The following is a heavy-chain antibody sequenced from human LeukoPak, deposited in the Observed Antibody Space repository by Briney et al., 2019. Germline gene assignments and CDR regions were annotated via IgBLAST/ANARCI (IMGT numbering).Heavy chain of an antibody. V-gene: IGHV3-33*01. D-gene: IGHD5-24*01. CDR1: GFTFGSYG. CDR2: IWYDGSKK. CDR3: ARDGLRGNNWFDP. J-gene: IGHJ5*02. Sequence: GRSLRLSCAASGFTFGSYGMHWVRQAPGKGLEWVAVIWYDGSKKYNADSVKGRFTISRDNSKNTLDLQMNSLRAADTAVYYCARDGLRGNNWFDPWGQGTLVTVSS.